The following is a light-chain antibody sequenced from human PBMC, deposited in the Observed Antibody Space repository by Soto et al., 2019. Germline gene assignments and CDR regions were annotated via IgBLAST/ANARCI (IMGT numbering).Light chain of an antibody. CDR1: QSISSY. CDR3: HQSFRTQFS. CDR2: AAS. Sequence: DIQMTQSPSSLSASVGDRVNITCRASQSISSYFNWYQQKPGKAPKLLVYAASRLQSGVPSRFSDTGSGTDFTLPISSLQPEDFATYYCHQSFRTQFSFGPGNKLDIK. J-gene: IGKJ3*01. V-gene: IGKV1-39*01.